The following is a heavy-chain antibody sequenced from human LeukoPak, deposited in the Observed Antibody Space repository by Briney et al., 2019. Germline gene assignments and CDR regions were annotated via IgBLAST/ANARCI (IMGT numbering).Heavy chain of an antibody. J-gene: IGHJ6*03. CDR3: VRLTKTVPGSWYYMNV. CDR2: AKNKANGYTT. Sequence: GGSLRLSCSASGFTFDDHYMDWVRQAPGKGLEWVGRAKNKANGYTTLYAASVRGKFTISRDDSKNSLYLQMNSLETEDTAVYYCVRLTKTVPGSWYYMNVWGKGTPVTVSS. CDR1: GFTFDDHY. D-gene: IGHD6-6*01. V-gene: IGHV3-72*01.